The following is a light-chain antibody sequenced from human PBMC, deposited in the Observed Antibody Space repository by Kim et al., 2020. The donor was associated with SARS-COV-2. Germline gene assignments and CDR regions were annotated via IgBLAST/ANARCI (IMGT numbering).Light chain of an antibody. V-gene: IGKV3-20*01. CDR2: GAS. CDR3: QQYGSSPTWT. Sequence: EFVLTQSPATLSLSPGERATLSCRASQSVRSSYLAWYQQKPGQAPRLLIYGASSRATGIPDRFSGSGSGTDFTLTISRLEPEDFAVYYCQQYGSSPTWTFGQGTKVDIK. J-gene: IGKJ1*01. CDR1: QSVRSSY.